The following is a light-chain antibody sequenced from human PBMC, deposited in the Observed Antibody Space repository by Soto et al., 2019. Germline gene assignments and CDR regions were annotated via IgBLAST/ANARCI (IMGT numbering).Light chain of an antibody. CDR1: SSDVGGYNY. J-gene: IGLJ2*01. CDR2: EVS. CDR3: CSYAGTYPFVV. V-gene: IGLV2-14*01. Sequence: QSALTQPASVSVSPGQSITISCTGTSSDVGGYNYVSWYQQHPGKAPKLMIYEVSNRPSGVSDRFSGSKSGNTASLTISGLQAEDEADYYCCSYAGTYPFVVFGGGTKVTV.